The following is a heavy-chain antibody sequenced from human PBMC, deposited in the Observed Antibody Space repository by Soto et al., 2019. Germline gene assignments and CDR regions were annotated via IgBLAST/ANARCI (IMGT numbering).Heavy chain of an antibody. V-gene: IGHV3-30*18. CDR2: ISYDGSNK. CDR3: ANDIVVVVAHHDAFDI. J-gene: IGHJ3*02. D-gene: IGHD2-15*01. Sequence: GGSLRLSCAASGFTFSSYGMHWVRQAPGKGLEWVAVISYDGSNKYYADSVKGRFTISRDNSKNTLYLQMNSLRAEDTAVYYCANDIVVVVAHHDAFDIWGQGTMVTVS. CDR1: GFTFSSYG.